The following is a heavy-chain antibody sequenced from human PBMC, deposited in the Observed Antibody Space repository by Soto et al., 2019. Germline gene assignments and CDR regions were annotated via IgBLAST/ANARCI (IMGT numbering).Heavy chain of an antibody. J-gene: IGHJ4*02. CDR3: AREHKVVNDFEF. D-gene: IGHD2-15*01. V-gene: IGHV4-4*07. Sequence: QVQLQESGPGLVKPSETLSLSCTVSGGSISTYYWNWIRQPAGKGLEWIGRIYSSGATNYNPSLNSRVTMSTDTSTNHFSLRRTSVTPADTAVYYCAREHKVVNDFEFWGQGILVTVSS. CDR1: GGSISTYY. CDR2: IYSSGAT.